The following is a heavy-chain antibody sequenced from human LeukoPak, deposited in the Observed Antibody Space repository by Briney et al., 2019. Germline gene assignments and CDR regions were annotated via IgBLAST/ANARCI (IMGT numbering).Heavy chain of an antibody. CDR2: IQQDGSEK. J-gene: IGHJ4*02. Sequence: PGGSLRLSCAASGFTFSSYAMSWVRQAPGKGLEWVANIQQDGSEKYYVDSVKGRFTISRDNAKKSLYLQMNSLRVEDTAVYYCARELGSYSSSSQGDYWGQGTLVTVSS. D-gene: IGHD6-6*01. CDR3: ARELGSYSSSSQGDY. V-gene: IGHV3-7*01. CDR1: GFTFSSYA.